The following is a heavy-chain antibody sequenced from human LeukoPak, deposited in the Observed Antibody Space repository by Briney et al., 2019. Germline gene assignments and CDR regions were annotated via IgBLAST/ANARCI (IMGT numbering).Heavy chain of an antibody. J-gene: IGHJ5*02. CDR3: ARADYYDSSGSLTP. Sequence: GSLRLSCAASGFTFSSYTMNWIRQPPGKGLEWIGSIYYSGTTYYNPSLESRVIISVDTSKKQFSLKLSSVTAADTAVYYCARADYYDSSGSLTPWGQGTLVTVSS. V-gene: IGHV4-39*07. CDR1: GFTFSSYT. CDR2: IYYSGTT. D-gene: IGHD3-22*01.